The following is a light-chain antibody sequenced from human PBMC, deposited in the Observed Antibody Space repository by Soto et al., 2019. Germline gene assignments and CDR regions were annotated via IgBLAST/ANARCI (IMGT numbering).Light chain of an antibody. CDR1: VSEVAGYTY. Sequence: QSALTQPASVSGSPGQTITISCTGAVSEVAGYTYVSWYQQHPGKGPKVIIYDVSNRPLGVSNRFSGSKSGTTASLTISGLQAEDVADYYCSSFTRIVGLFGGGTKLTVL. CDR2: DVS. CDR3: SSFTRIVGL. J-gene: IGLJ2*01. V-gene: IGLV2-14*03.